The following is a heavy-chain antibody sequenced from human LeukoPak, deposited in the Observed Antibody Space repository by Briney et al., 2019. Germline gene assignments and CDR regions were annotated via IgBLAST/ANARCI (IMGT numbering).Heavy chain of an antibody. D-gene: IGHD6-19*01. V-gene: IGHV3-30-3*01. Sequence: GGSLRLSCAASGFTFSSYAMHWVRQAPGKGLEWVAVISYDGSNKYYADSVKGRFTISRDNSKNTLYLQMNSLRAEDTAVYYCAREGAPRVLAVAGTFLVYWGQGTLVTVSS. CDR2: ISYDGSNK. CDR3: AREGAPRVLAVAGTFLVY. J-gene: IGHJ4*02. CDR1: GFTFSSYA.